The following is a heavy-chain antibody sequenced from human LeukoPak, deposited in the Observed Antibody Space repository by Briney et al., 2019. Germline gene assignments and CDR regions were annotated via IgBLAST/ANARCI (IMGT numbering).Heavy chain of an antibody. CDR2: TYYRSKWST. Sequence: SQTLSLTCAISGDSVSSNSAVWNWIRQSPSRGLEWLGRTYYRSKWSTDYAVSVKSRITVNPDTSKNQFSLQLNSVTPEDTAVYYCARLENWAFDYWGQGTLITVSS. J-gene: IGHJ4*02. D-gene: IGHD7-27*01. CDR1: GDSVSSNSAV. CDR3: ARLENWAFDY. V-gene: IGHV6-1*01.